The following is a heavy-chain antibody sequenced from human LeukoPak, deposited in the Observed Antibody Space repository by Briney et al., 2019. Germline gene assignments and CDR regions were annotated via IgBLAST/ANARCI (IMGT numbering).Heavy chain of an antibody. CDR3: ARLRGGWYFDY. J-gene: IGHJ4*02. Sequence: GGSLRLSCAASGFTFSSYGMHWVRQAPGKGLEWVSVIYSGGSTYYADSVKGRFTIPRDKSKNTLYLQMNSLRAEDTAVYYCARLRGGWYFDYWGQGTLVTVSS. CDR1: GFTFSSYG. CDR2: IYSGGST. V-gene: IGHV3-66*04. D-gene: IGHD3-10*01.